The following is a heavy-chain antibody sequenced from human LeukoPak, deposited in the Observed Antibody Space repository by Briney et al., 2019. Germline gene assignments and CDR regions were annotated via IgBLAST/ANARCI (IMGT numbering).Heavy chain of an antibody. CDR3: ASALYYFYMDV. V-gene: IGHV4-31*03. J-gene: IGHJ6*03. Sequence: SQTLSLTCTVSGGSVSSGGYCWSWVRQHPGKGLEWIGYIYYSGSTYYNQSLKSRVTISLDTSKNHFSLTLSSVTAADTAVYYCASALYYFYMDVWGKGNTVTVSS. CDR2: IYYSGST. CDR1: GGSVSSGGYC.